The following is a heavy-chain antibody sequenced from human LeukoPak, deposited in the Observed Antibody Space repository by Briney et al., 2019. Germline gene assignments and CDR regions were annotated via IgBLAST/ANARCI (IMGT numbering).Heavy chain of an antibody. CDR2: ISWNSGNI. Sequence: GGSLRLSCAVSGFTFDDYAMYWVRQTPGKGLEWVSGISWNSGNIGYGGSVKGRFTISRDNAKNTLYPQMDSLRVEDTAVYYCATYRGYPVEYWGQGTLVTVSS. J-gene: IGHJ4*02. V-gene: IGHV3-9*01. D-gene: IGHD6-13*01. CDR3: ATYRGYPVEY. CDR1: GFTFDDYA.